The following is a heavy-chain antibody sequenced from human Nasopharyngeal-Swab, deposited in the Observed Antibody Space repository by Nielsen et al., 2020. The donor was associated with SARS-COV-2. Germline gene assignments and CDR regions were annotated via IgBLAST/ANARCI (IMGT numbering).Heavy chain of an antibody. D-gene: IGHD6-13*01. CDR2: ISSSSSYI. J-gene: IGHJ4*02. CDR1: GFTFSSYS. V-gene: IGHV3-21*01. CDR3: AREEGSSWHYFDY. Sequence: GESLKISCAASGFTFSSYSMNWVRQAPGKGLEWVSSISSSSSYIYYADPVKGRFTISRDNAKNSLYLQMNSLRAEDTAVYYCAREEGSSWHYFDYWGQGTLVTVSS.